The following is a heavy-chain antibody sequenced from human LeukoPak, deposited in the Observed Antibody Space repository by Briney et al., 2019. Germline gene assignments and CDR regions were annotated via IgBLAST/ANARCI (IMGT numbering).Heavy chain of an antibody. V-gene: IGHV4-39*01. Sequence: SEALSLTCTVSGGSISSSSNCWGWVRQPPGKGLEWIGSIYYSGSTYYKTSLKSRVTISIDTSKNQFSLKLSSVTAADTAVYYCARLAVAGYYYFDYWGQGTLVTVSS. D-gene: IGHD6-19*01. CDR2: IYYSGST. J-gene: IGHJ4*02. CDR1: GGSISSSSNC. CDR3: ARLAVAGYYYFDY.